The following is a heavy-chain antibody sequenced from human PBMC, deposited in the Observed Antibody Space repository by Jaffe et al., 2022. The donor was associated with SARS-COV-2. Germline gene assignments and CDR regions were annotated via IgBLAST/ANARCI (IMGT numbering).Heavy chain of an antibody. Sequence: EVQLVESGGGLVKPGGSLRLSCAASGFTFSSYSMNWVRQAPGKGLEWVSSISSSSSYIYYADSVKGRFTISRDNAKNSLYLQMNSLRAEDTAVYYCARDNGWLRPYYFDYWGQGTLVTVSS. CDR3: ARDNGWLRPYYFDY. CDR1: GFTFSSYS. V-gene: IGHV3-21*01. CDR2: ISSSSSYI. D-gene: IGHD5-12*01. J-gene: IGHJ4*02.